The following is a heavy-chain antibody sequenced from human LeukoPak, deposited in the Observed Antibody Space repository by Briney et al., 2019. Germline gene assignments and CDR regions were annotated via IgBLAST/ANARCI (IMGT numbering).Heavy chain of an antibody. CDR3: AREGSSSWYGADY. V-gene: IGHV1-3*01. J-gene: IGHJ4*02. D-gene: IGHD6-13*01. CDR2: INAGNGNT. CDR1: GYTFTSYA. Sequence: ASVKVSCKASGYTFTSYAMHWVRQAPGQRLEWMGWINAGNGNTKYSQKFQGRVTITRDTSASTAYMELSSLRSEDTAVYYCAREGSSSWYGADYWGQGTLVTVSS.